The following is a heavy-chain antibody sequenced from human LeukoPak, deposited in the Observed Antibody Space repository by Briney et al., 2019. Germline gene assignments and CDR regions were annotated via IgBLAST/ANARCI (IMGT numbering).Heavy chain of an antibody. CDR3: ARVNGGYDTLTGYHYYYMDV. D-gene: IGHD3-9*01. CDR1: GGSISSSNW. J-gene: IGHJ6*03. CDR2: IYHSGST. Sequence: SETLSLTCAVSGGSISSSNWWSWVRPPPGKGLEWIGEIYHSGSTNYNPSLKSRVTISVDKSKNQFSLKLSSVTAADTAVYYCARVNGGYDTLTGYHYYYMDVWGKGTTVTVSS. V-gene: IGHV4-4*02.